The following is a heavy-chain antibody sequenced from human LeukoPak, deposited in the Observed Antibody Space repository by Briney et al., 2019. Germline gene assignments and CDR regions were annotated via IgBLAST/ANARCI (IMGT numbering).Heavy chain of an antibody. CDR1: GFTFSSYS. CDR3: ARDGDTMVRGGDYYYYGMDV. Sequence: GGSLRLSCAASGFTFSSYSMNWVRQAPGKGLEWASSISSSSYIYYADSVKGRFTISRDNAKNSLYLQMNSLRAEDTAVYYCARDGDTMVRGGDYYYYGMDVWGQGTTVTVSS. D-gene: IGHD3-10*01. J-gene: IGHJ6*02. V-gene: IGHV3-21*01. CDR2: ISSSSYI.